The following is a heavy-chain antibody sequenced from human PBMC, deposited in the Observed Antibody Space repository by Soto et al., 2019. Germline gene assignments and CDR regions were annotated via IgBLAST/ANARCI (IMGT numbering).Heavy chain of an antibody. Sequence: EVQLVESGGGLIQPGGSLRLSCAASGFTVSSNYMSWGRQAPGKGLEWGSVIYSRGSTYYADSVKGRVTISRNKSKNTLYLQMNSLRAEDTAVYYCASLTGTTIDYWGQGPLVTVSS. CDR3: ASLTGTTIDY. CDR1: GFTVSSNY. D-gene: IGHD1-7*01. CDR2: IYSRGST. J-gene: IGHJ4*02. V-gene: IGHV3-53*01.